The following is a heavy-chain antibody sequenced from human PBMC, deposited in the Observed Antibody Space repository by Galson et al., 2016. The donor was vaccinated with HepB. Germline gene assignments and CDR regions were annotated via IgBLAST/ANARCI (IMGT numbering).Heavy chain of an antibody. J-gene: IGHJ4*02. V-gene: IGHV4-61*09. CDR1: GGSVNSGAYY. Sequence: TLSLTCTVSGGSVNSGAYYWNWVRQPAGKGLEWIGQIYTNENTNYSPSLKSRVTISLDTSTNQFSLTLTSVTAADTAVYYCARDNDDHGDYAIDYWGQGTLVTVSS. CDR2: IYTNENT. D-gene: IGHD4-17*01. CDR3: ARDNDDHGDYAIDY.